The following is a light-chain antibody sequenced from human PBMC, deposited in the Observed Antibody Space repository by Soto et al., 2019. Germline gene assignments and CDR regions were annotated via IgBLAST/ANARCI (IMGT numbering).Light chain of an antibody. CDR2: GAS. Sequence: EIVMTQSPATLSVSPGERATLSCRANQSISSNLAWYQQKPGQAPRLLIYGASTRATGIPARFSGSGSGTEFTLTISSLQSEDFAVYYCQQYGSLSWTVGQGTKVDIK. J-gene: IGKJ1*01. CDR3: QQYGSLSWT. V-gene: IGKV3-15*01. CDR1: QSISSN.